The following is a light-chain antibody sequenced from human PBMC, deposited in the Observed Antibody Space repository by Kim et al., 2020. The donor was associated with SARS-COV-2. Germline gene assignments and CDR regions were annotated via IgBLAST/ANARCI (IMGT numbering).Light chain of an antibody. V-gene: IGLV2-14*01. CDR2: DVS. CDR3: SSYTSSSRYV. CDR1: SSDVGGYNY. Sequence: QSALTQPASVSGSPGQSITISCTGTSSDVGGYNYVSWYQQHPGKAPKLMIYDVSKRPSGVSNRFSGSKSGNTASLTISGLQAEDEADYYCSSYTSSSRYVFGTGTKVTVI. J-gene: IGLJ1*01.